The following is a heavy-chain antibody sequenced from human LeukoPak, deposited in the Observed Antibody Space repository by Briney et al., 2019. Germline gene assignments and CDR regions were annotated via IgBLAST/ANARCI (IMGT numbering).Heavy chain of an antibody. CDR3: TREGVYSPDPSSYHRHAFDI. V-gene: IGHV1-58*02. J-gene: IGHJ3*02. CDR2: IVVGSGNT. CDR1: GFTFTSSA. D-gene: IGHD3-16*02. Sequence: ASVKVSCKASGFTFTSSAMQWVRQARGQRLEWIGWIVVGSGNTNYAQKFQERVTITRDMSTSTAYMELSSLRSDDTAVYYCTREGVYSPDPSSYHRHAFDIWGKGTVVIVSS.